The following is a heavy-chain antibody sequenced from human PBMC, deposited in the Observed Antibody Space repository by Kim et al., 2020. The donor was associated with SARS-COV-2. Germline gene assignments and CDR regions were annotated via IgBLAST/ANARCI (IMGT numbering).Heavy chain of an antibody. V-gene: IGHV4-59*01. D-gene: IGHD3-10*01. Sequence: SETLSLTCTVSGGSISSYYWSWLRQPPGKGLEWIGYIYYSGSTNYNPSLKSRFTISVDTSKNQFSLKLSSVTAADTAVYYCARGFAGGWFDPWGQGTLVT. J-gene: IGHJ5*02. CDR2: IYYSGST. CDR3: ARGFAGGWFDP. CDR1: GGSISSYY.